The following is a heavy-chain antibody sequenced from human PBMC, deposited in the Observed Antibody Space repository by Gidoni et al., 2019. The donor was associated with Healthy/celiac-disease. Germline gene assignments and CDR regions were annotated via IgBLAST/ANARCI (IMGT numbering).Heavy chain of an antibody. CDR2: ISSSSSYT. V-gene: IGHV3-11*05. J-gene: IGHJ5*02. CDR3: ARDRHYDILTGYYGVDP. CDR1: GLPFRSYY. Sequence: QVQLVESGGGLVKPGGSLRLSCAASGLPFRSYYMSWIRQAPGKGLEWVSYISSSSSYTNYADSVKGRFTISRDNAKNSLYLQMNSLRAEDTAVYYCARDRHYDILTGYYGVDPWGQGTLVTVSS. D-gene: IGHD3-9*01.